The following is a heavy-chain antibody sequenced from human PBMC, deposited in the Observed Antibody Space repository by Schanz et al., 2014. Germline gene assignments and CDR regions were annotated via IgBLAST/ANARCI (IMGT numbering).Heavy chain of an antibody. CDR3: ARDHQWLARYYMDV. Sequence: QVQLVESGGGVVQPERSLRLSCAASGFNFANHAIHWVRQGQGNGLQWVAVISSDGSKKLYADSVKARFTISRDNSKNTLYLQINSLRAEDTAVYYCARDHQWLARYYMDVWGKGTTVTVSS. J-gene: IGHJ6*03. V-gene: IGHV3-30*03. CDR1: GFNFANHA. CDR2: ISSDGSKK. D-gene: IGHD6-19*01.